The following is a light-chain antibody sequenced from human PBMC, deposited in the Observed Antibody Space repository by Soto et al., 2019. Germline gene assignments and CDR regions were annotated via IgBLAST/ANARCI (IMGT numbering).Light chain of an antibody. CDR1: QSISTY. Sequence: DIQMTQSPSSLSASVGDSVTITCRASQSISTYLNWYQQMPGKAPNLLIYAASSLQSGVPSRFSGSGSGTDFTLTISSLQPEDFATYYCQQSYSTPRAFGGGTKVDI. V-gene: IGKV1-39*01. CDR2: AAS. CDR3: QQSYSTPRA. J-gene: IGKJ4*01.